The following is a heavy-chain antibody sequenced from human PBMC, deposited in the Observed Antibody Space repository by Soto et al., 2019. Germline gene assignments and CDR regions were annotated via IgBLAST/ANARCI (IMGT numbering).Heavy chain of an antibody. D-gene: IGHD6-25*01. V-gene: IGHV3-11*01. J-gene: IGHJ6*02. Sequence: QVQLVESGGGLVKPGGSLRLSCAASGFTFSDYYMSWIRQAPGKGREGVSYISSSGSTIYYADSVKGRFTISRDNAKNSLYLQMNSLRAEDTAVYYCARDSGSLVVNYYYYGMDVWGQGTTVTVSS. CDR2: ISSSGSTI. CDR1: GFTFSDYY. CDR3: ARDSGSLVVNYYYYGMDV.